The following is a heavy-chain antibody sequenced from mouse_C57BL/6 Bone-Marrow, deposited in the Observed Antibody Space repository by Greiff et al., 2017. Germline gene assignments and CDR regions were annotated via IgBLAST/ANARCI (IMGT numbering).Heavy chain of an antibody. D-gene: IGHD1-1*01. Sequence: EVQLVESGPELVKPGASVKIPCKASGYTFTDYNMDWVKQSHGKSLEWIGDINPNNGGTIYNQKFKGKATLTVAKSSSTAYMELRSLTSEDTAVYYCARNTTVVGYFDVWGTGTTVTVSS. V-gene: IGHV1-18*01. CDR3: ARNTTVVGYFDV. CDR2: INPNNGGT. CDR1: GYTFTDYN. J-gene: IGHJ1*03.